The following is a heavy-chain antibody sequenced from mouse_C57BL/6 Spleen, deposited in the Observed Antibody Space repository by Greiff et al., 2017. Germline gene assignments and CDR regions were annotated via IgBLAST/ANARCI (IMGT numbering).Heavy chain of an antibody. Sequence: VKLQQSGAELARPGASVKLSCKASGYTFTSYGISWVKQRTGQGLEWIGEIYPRSGNTYYNEKFKGKATLTADKSSSTAYMELRSLTSEDSAVYFCARDYYGSSSGGYAMDYWGQGTSVTVSS. J-gene: IGHJ4*01. CDR2: IYPRSGNT. V-gene: IGHV1-81*01. CDR3: ARDYYGSSSGGYAMDY. D-gene: IGHD1-1*01. CDR1: GYTFTSYG.